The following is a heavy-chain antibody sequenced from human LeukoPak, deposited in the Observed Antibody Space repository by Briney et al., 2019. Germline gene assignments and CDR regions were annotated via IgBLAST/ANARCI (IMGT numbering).Heavy chain of an antibody. V-gene: IGHV3-33*01. CDR3: ARDSSGCFDY. D-gene: IGHD6-19*01. Sequence: GRSLRLSCAASGFTFSSYGMHWVRQAPGKGLEWVAVIWYDGSNKCYADSVKGRFTISRDNSKNTLYLQMNSLRAEDTAVYYCARDSSGCFDYWGQGTLVTVSS. J-gene: IGHJ4*02. CDR2: IWYDGSNK. CDR1: GFTFSSYG.